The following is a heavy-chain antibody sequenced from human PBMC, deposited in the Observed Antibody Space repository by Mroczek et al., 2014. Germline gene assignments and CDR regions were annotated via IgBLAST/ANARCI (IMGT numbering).Heavy chain of an antibody. CDR2: IYYSGST. Sequence: QVQLQQSGPGLVKPSETLSLTCTVSGGSISSYYWSWIRQPPGKGLEWIGYIYYSGSTNYNPSLKSRVTISVDTSKNQFSLKLSSVTAADTAVYYCARQVAVAVYAFDIWGRGTMVTVSS. CDR1: GGSISSYY. CDR3: ARQVAVAVYAFDI. V-gene: IGHV4-59*01. J-gene: IGHJ3*02. D-gene: IGHD6-19*01.